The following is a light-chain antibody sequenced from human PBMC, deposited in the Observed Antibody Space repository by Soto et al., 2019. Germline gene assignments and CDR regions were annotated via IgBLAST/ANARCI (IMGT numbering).Light chain of an antibody. CDR1: QGIRND. V-gene: IGKV1-6*01. CDR2: AAS. CDR3: LQDYNYPFT. J-gene: IGKJ3*01. Sequence: IQMTQSPSSLSASVGDRVTITCRASQGIRNDLGWYQQKQGKAPKXLIYAASSLQSGVPSRFSGSGSGTDLTLTISSLQPEDVATYDCLQDYNYPFTFGPGTKVDIK.